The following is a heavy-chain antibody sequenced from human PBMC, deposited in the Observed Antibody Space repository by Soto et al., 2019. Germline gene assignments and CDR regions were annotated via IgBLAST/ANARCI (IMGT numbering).Heavy chain of an antibody. J-gene: IGHJ4*02. D-gene: IGHD1-26*01. Sequence: QVQLVESGGGVVQPGRSLRLSWPPPGLTSSHNAIHGARRAQGKGLEWLAVISYDGSNKHYADSVKGRFTVSRDNSKNTLYLQMNSLRAEDTAVYFCARYSGKYQGPIDYWGQGTLVTVSS. CDR3: ARYSGKYQGPIDY. V-gene: IGHV3-30*03. CDR2: ISYDGSNK. CDR1: GLTSSHNA.